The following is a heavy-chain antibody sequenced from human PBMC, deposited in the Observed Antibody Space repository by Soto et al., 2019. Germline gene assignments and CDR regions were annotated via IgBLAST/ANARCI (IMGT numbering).Heavy chain of an antibody. J-gene: IGHJ4*02. Sequence: QVPLVESGGGVVQPGRSLRLSCAVSGFTFSSHAMHWVRQAPGKGLEWVTLISSDGSNKYYADSVKGRFTTSRDNXXHTMYLQMNSLRVEDTAVYYCARDDEGGSDCDLGYWGQGALVTVSS. V-gene: IGHV3-30-3*01. D-gene: IGHD1-26*01. CDR3: ARDDEGGSDCDLGY. CDR1: GFTFSSHA. CDR2: ISSDGSNK.